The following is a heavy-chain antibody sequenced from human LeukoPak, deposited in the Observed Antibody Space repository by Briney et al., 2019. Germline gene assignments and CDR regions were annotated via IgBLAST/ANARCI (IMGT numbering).Heavy chain of an antibody. Sequence: SETLSLTCAVYGGSFSGYYWSWIRQPPGKGLEWIGEINHSGSTNYNPSLKSRVTISVDTSKDQFSLKLSSVTAADTAVYYCARRQSYYYGSGAWGQGTLVTVSS. J-gene: IGHJ5*02. V-gene: IGHV4-34*01. CDR3: ARRQSYYYGSGA. CDR2: INHSGST. CDR1: GGSFSGYY. D-gene: IGHD3-10*01.